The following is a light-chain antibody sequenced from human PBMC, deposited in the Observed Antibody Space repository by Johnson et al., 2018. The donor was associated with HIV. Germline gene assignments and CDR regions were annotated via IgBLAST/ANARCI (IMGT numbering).Light chain of an antibody. Sequence: QPVLTQPPSVSAAPGQRVTRSYSGSSSNIGNNFVSWFRQLPLRAPKVLIYDNNERPSGIPDRFSGSKSDTSATLGITGLQTGDEADYYCGTWDSSLRVGFFGTGTKVTVL. CDR3: GTWDSSLRVGF. CDR1: SSNIGNNF. V-gene: IGLV1-51*01. J-gene: IGLJ1*01. CDR2: DNN.